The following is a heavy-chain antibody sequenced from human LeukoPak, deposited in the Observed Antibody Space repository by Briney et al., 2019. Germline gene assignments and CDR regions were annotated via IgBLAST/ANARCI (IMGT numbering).Heavy chain of an antibody. V-gene: IGHV3-23*01. CDR1: GFTFSSYA. J-gene: IGHJ3*02. D-gene: IGHD1-26*01. CDR2: ISGSGGNT. Sequence: PGGSLRLSCAASGFTFSSYAMTWVRLAPGKGLEWVSAISGSGGNTYYADSVKGRFTIARDNSKNMVYVKMNSQRAEDTAVYFCANLGYSGSSWNAFHIWGQGTMVTVSS. CDR3: ANLGYSGSSWNAFHI.